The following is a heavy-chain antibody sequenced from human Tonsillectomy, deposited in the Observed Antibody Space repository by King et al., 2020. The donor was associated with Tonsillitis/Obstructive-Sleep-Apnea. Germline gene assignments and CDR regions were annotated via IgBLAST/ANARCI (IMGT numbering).Heavy chain of an antibody. CDR1: GGTFSSYA. Sequence: QLVQSGAEVKKPGSSVKVSCKASGGTFSSYAISWVRQAPGQGLEWMGGIIPIFGTANYAQRFQGRVAITADESTSTAYMELSSLRSEDTAVYYCARERFRGPLDYYYYMDVWGKGTTVTVSS. D-gene: IGHD3-16*01. J-gene: IGHJ6*03. CDR3: ARERFRGPLDYYYYMDV. V-gene: IGHV1-69*12. CDR2: IIPIFGTA.